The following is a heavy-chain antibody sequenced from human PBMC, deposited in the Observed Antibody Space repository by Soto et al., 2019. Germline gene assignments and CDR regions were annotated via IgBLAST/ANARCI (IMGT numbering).Heavy chain of an antibody. CDR3: ARQVDWSDP. Sequence: SETLSLTCNVSGDSMTSPPYYWGWIRQPPGKGLEWIGTVYYSGATYYNPSLRGRLTVSADTSKNYFSLRLTSVTAADTAVYFSARQVDWSDPWSQGMLVT. CDR1: GDSMTSPPYY. J-gene: IGHJ5*02. CDR2: VYYSGAT. V-gene: IGHV4-39*01.